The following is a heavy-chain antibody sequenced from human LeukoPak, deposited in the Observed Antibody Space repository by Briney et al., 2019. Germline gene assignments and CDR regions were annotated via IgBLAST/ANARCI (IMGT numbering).Heavy chain of an antibody. CDR3: ARESYGSRSYDYYYYYMDV. D-gene: IGHD3-10*01. CDR2: IYYSGST. CDR1: GGSISSSSYY. V-gene: IGHV4-39*07. J-gene: IGHJ6*03. Sequence: SETLSLTCTVSGGSISSSSYYWGWIRQPPGKGLEWIGSIYYSGSTYYNPSLKSRVTTSVDTSKNQFSLKLSSVTAADTAVYYCARESYGSRSYDYYYYYMDVWGKGTTVTVSS.